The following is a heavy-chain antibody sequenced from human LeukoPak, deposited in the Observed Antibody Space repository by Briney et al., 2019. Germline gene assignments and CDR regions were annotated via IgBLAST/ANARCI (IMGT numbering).Heavy chain of an antibody. J-gene: IGHJ1*01. V-gene: IGHV3-23*01. CDR1: GFTFSRNA. Sequence: GGSLRLSCAASGFTFSRNAMSWVRQAPGKGLEWVSSLSGSGGDTYYADSVKGRFTISRDNSKNTLYLQMNSLRAEDTAVYYCAKDPGIAAAGTSYFQHWGQGTLVTVSS. CDR2: LSGSGGDT. D-gene: IGHD6-13*01. CDR3: AKDPGIAAAGTSYFQH.